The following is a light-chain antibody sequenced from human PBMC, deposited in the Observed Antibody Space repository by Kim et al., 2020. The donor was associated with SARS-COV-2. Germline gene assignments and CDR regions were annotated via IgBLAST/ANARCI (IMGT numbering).Light chain of an antibody. Sequence: DIVMTQSPLSLSVTPGEPASISCRSSQSLLHSNGYNYLDWYLQKPGQSPQLLIYLGSNLASGVPDRFSGSGSGTDFTLKISRVEAEDVGVYYCMQALQTPYTFGQGTKLEI. CDR1: QSLLHSNGYNY. J-gene: IGKJ2*01. V-gene: IGKV2-28*01. CDR2: LGS. CDR3: MQALQTPYT.